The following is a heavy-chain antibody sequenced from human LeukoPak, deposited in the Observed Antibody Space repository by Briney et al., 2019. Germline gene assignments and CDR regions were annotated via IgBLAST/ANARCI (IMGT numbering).Heavy chain of an antibody. D-gene: IGHD5-12*01. CDR2: IHYSGST. CDR3: ARDAGRYSGYDSEY. Sequence: SETLSLTCTVSGGPISSDYWSWIRQPPGKGLEWIGCIHYSGSTNYNPSLKSRVTISVDTSKNQFSLKLSSVTAADTAVYYCARDAGRYSGYDSEYWGQGTLVTVSS. CDR1: GGPISSDY. V-gene: IGHV4-59*12. J-gene: IGHJ4*02.